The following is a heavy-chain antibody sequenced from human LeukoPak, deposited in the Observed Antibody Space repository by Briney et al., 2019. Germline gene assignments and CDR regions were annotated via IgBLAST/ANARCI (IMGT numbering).Heavy chain of an antibody. Sequence: ASVKVSCKASGYTFTSYYMHWVRQAPGQGLEWMGIINPSGGSTTYAQKFQGRVTMTRDMSTSTVSMELSSLRSEDTAVYYCARDPLRIDGDRRDAFDIWGQGTMVTVSS. J-gene: IGHJ3*02. V-gene: IGHV1-46*01. CDR2: INPSGGST. D-gene: IGHD4-17*01. CDR1: GYTFTSYY. CDR3: ARDPLRIDGDRRDAFDI.